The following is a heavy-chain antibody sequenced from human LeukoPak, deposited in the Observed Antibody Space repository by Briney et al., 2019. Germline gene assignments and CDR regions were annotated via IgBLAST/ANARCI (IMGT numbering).Heavy chain of an antibody. V-gene: IGHV3-23*01. CDR2: ISGGST. CDR1: GFTFSSYA. CDR3: AKGSSSSISARLNY. Sequence: GGSLRLSCAASGFTFSSYAMSWVRQAPGKGLEWVSAISGGSTYYADSVKGRFTISRDNSKNTLYLQMNSLRAEDTAVYYCAKGSSSSISARLNYWGQGTPVTVSS. J-gene: IGHJ4*02. D-gene: IGHD6-6*01.